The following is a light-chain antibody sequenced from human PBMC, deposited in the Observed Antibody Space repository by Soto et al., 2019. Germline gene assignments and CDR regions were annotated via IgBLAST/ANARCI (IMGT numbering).Light chain of an antibody. CDR2: DAS. V-gene: IGKV3-11*01. Sequence: EIVLTQSPATLSLSPGERATLSCRASQSVSSSLAWFQHKPGQAPRLLIYDASTRATGLPARFSGSGSGTYFTLTISSLEHEDFAIYYCQQRSNWPRTFGQGTKLEIK. CDR3: QQRSNWPRT. J-gene: IGKJ2*01. CDR1: QSVSSS.